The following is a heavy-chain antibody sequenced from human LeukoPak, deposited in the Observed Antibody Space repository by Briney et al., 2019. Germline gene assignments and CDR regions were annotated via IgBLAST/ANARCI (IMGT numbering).Heavy chain of an antibody. V-gene: IGHV1-46*01. CDR1: GYTFTSYY. J-gene: IGHJ5*02. CDR3: ARPYSSSSPWDWFDP. CDR2: INPSGGST. D-gene: IGHD6-6*01. Sequence: GASVKVSCKASGYTFTSYYMHWVRQAPGQGLEWMGIINPSGGSTSYAQKFQSRVTMTRDTSTSTVYMELSSLRSEDTAVYYCARPYSSSSPWDWFDPWGQGTLVTVSS.